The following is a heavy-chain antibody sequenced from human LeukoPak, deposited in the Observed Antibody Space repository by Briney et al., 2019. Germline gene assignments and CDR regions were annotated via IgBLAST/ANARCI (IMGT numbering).Heavy chain of an antibody. D-gene: IGHD6-13*01. CDR2: IYYSGST. Sequence: SETLSLTCTVSGGSISSSSYYWGWIRQPPGKGLEWIGSIYYSGSTYYNPSLKSRVTISVDTSKNQFSLKLSSVTAADTAVYYCARGRRVWIAAAGTLDYWGQGTLVTVSS. CDR1: GGSISSSSYY. V-gene: IGHV4-39*01. J-gene: IGHJ4*02. CDR3: ARGRRVWIAAAGTLDY.